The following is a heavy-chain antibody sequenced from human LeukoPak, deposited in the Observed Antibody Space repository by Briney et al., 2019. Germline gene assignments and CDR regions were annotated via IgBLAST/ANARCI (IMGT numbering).Heavy chain of an antibody. CDR2: IYYSGST. CDR3: ARSTTTGDYFDS. CDR1: GGSISSYY. J-gene: IGHJ4*02. D-gene: IGHD1-1*01. V-gene: IGHV4-59*01. Sequence: SETLSLTCTVSGGSISSYYWSWIRQPPGKGLEWIGYIYYSGSTTYNPSLKSRVTISVDTSKNHFSLKLTSVTGADTVVYYCARSTTTGDYFDSWGQGTLVTVSS.